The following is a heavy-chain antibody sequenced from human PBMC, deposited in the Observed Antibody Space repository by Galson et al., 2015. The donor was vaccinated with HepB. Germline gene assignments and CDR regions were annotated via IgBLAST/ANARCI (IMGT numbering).Heavy chain of an antibody. V-gene: IGHV3-64D*09. CDR1: GFTFSSYA. CDR2: ISSNGGST. CDR3: VKTLRFLVYGMDV. J-gene: IGHJ6*02. D-gene: IGHD3-3*01. Sequence: SLRLSCAASGFTFSSYAMHWVRQAPGKGLEYVSAISSNGGSTYYADSVKGRFTISRDNSKNTLYLQMSSLRAEDTAVYYCVKTLRFLVYGMDVWGQGTTVTVSS.